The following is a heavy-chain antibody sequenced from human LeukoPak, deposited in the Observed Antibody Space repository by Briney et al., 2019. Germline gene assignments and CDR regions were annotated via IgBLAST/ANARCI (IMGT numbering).Heavy chain of an antibody. CDR3: AGEYYDFWSGYYVDY. J-gene: IGHJ4*02. CDR2: INHSGST. D-gene: IGHD3-3*01. CDR1: GGSFSGYC. V-gene: IGHV4-34*01. Sequence: SETLSLTCAVYGGSFSGYCWSWIRQPPGKGLEWIGEINHSGSTNYNSPLKSRVTISVDTSKNQFSLKLSSVTAADTAVYYCAGEYYDFWSGYYVDYWGQGTLVTVSS.